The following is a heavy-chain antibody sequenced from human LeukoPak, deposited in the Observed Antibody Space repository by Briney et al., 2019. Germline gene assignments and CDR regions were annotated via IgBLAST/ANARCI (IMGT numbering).Heavy chain of an antibody. Sequence: GASVKVSCKASGYTFTSYYMHWVRQAPGQGLEWMGIINPSGGSTSYAQKFQGRVTMTRDTSTSTVYMELSSLRSEDTAVYYCARTFRGNYYDSSGYYFDYWAREPWSPSPQ. CDR3: ARTFRGNYYDSSGYYFDY. J-gene: IGHJ4*02. CDR1: GYTFTSYY. CDR2: INPSGGST. D-gene: IGHD3-22*01. V-gene: IGHV1-46*01.